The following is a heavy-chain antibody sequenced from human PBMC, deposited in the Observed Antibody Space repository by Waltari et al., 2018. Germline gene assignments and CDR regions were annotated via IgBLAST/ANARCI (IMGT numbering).Heavy chain of an antibody. J-gene: IGHJ4*02. CDR3: AKEPYGSGSYGY. Sequence: QVQLVESGGGVVQPGGSLRLSCAASGFTFSSYGMHWVRQAPGKGLEWVAFIRYDGSNKNYADAVKGRFTISRENSKNTLYLQMNSLRAEDTAVYYCAKEPYGSGSYGYWGQGTLVTVSS. V-gene: IGHV3-30*02. D-gene: IGHD3-10*01. CDR2: IRYDGSNK. CDR1: GFTFSSYG.